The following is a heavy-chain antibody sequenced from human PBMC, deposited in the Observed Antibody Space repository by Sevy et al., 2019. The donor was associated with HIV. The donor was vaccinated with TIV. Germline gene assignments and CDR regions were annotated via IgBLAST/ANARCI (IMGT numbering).Heavy chain of an antibody. CDR2: IPYTGST. J-gene: IGHJ5*02. V-gene: IGHV4-39*01. CDR1: GGSISSTTNY. CDR3: ARHEYGDYVGWFYP. D-gene: IGHD4-17*01. Sequence: SETLSLTCTVSGGSISSTTNYWDWIRQPPGKGLEWIATIPYTGSTYYNPSLESRLTVSVDTSKNQFSLKLSSVTAANTAVYYCARHEYGDYVGWFYPWGQRTLVTVSS.